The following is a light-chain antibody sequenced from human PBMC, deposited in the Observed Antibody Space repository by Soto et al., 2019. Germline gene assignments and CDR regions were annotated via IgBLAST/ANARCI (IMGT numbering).Light chain of an antibody. CDR2: DAS. J-gene: IGKJ2*01. Sequence: DIQMTQAPSPLSASIGDRVTITCRASQSIDNWLAWYQQKPGKAPQLLIYDASREKTGVPSSFTASGSGTEFTLTINTLQADESATSFCQHDNGYPYTFGPGTKVEIK. CDR3: QHDNGYPYT. CDR1: QSIDNW. V-gene: IGKV1-5*01.